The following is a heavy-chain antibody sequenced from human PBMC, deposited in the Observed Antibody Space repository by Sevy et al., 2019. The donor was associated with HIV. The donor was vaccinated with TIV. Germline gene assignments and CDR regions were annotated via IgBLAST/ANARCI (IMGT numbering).Heavy chain of an antibody. D-gene: IGHD2-2*01. V-gene: IGHV3-23*01. CDR1: GSTFSSYA. J-gene: IGHJ6*03. CDR2: ISVSGIST. CDR3: AKGGVCSSPSCYYFYYMDV. Sequence: GGSLRLSCAASGSTFSSYAMSWVRQAPGKGLEWVATISVSGISTYYADSVKGRFTISRDNPKNTLYVQMGSLRAEDTAVYYCAKGGVCSSPSCYYFYYMDVWGKGTTVTVSS.